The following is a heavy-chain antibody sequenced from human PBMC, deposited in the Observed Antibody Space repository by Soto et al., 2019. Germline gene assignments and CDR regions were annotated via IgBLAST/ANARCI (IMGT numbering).Heavy chain of an antibody. CDR1: GYTFTSYA. CDR2: INAGNGNT. D-gene: IGHD3-10*01. Sequence: WASVKVSCKASGYTFTSYAMHWVRQAPGQRLEWMGWINAGNGNTKYSQKFQGRVTITRDTSASTAYMELSSLRSEDTAVYYCAREVITRGIWFDPWGQGTQVTVSS. CDR3: AREVITRGIWFDP. V-gene: IGHV1-3*01. J-gene: IGHJ5*02.